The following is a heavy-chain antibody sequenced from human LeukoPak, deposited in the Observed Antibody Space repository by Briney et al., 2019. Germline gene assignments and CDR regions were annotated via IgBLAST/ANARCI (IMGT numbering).Heavy chain of an antibody. D-gene: IGHD6-13*01. Sequence: GVSLRLSCAASGFSFSGYWMSWVRQAPGKGLEWVANIKQDGSEKHYGDSVKGRFIISRDNAKNSQYLQMNSLRGEDTAVYYCARVGGSSWTDYWGQGTLVTVSS. J-gene: IGHJ4*02. V-gene: IGHV3-7*01. CDR3: ARVGGSSWTDY. CDR2: IKQDGSEK. CDR1: GFSFSGYW.